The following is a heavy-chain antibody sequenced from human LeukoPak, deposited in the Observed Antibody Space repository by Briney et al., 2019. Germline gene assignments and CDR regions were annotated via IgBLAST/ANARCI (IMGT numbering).Heavy chain of an antibody. V-gene: IGHV1-18*01. J-gene: IGHJ4*02. CDR1: GYTFTSYG. CDR2: ISAYNGNT. D-gene: IGHD6-6*01. Sequence: ASVKVSCKASGYTFTSYGISWVRQAPGQGLEWMGWISAYNGNTNYAQKLQGRVTMTTDTSTSTAYMELRSLGFDDTAIYFCARSSSIPPPYYFDYWGQGTLVTVSS. CDR3: ARSSSIPPPYYFDY.